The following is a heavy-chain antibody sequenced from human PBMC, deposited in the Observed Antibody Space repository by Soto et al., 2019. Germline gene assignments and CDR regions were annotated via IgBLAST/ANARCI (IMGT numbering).Heavy chain of an antibody. D-gene: IGHD3-16*02. V-gene: IGHV4-34*01. CDR1: GGSFSGYY. Sequence: SETLSLTCAVYGGSFSGYYWTWIRQPPGTGLEWIGEINHSGSTNYNPSLKSRVTISVDTSKNQFSLKLSSVTAADTAVYYCARSGSYRDPFDYWGQGTLVTVSS. CDR3: ARSGSYRDPFDY. J-gene: IGHJ4*02. CDR2: INHSGST.